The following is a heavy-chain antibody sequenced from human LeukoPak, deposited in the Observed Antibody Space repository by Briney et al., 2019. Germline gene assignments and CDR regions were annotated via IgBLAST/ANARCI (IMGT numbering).Heavy chain of an antibody. V-gene: IGHV3-21*01. CDR2: ISSSSYI. CDR3: ARGPLLSDGDCSDY. J-gene: IGHJ4*02. CDR1: GFTFSSYS. Sequence: GGSLRLSCAASGFTFSSYSMNWVRQAPGKGLEWVSSISSSSYIYYADSVKGRFTISRDNAKNSLYLQMNSLRAEDTAVYYCARGPLLSDGDCSDYWGQGTLVTVSS. D-gene: IGHD2-21*02.